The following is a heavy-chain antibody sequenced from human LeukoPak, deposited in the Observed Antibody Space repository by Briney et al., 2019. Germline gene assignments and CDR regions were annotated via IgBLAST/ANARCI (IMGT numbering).Heavy chain of an antibody. CDR1: GGSISSGGYY. CDR2: IYYSGST. V-gene: IGHV4-31*03. Sequence: SQTLSLTCTVSGGSISSGGYYWSWIRQHPGKGLEWIGYIYYSGSTYYNPSLKSRVTISVDTSKNQFSLKLSSVTAADTAVYYCARDSSDAFDIWGQGTMVTVSS. D-gene: IGHD2-15*01. CDR3: ARDSSDAFDI. J-gene: IGHJ3*02.